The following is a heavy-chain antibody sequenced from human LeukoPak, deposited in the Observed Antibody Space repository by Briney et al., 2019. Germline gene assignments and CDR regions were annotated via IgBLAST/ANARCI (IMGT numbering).Heavy chain of an antibody. CDR1: GGSISSYY. Sequence: SETLSLTCTVSGGSISSYYWSWIRQPPGKGLEWIGYIYYSGSTNYNPSLKSRVTISVDTSKNQFSLKLSSVTAADTAVYYCARGHDGGLAYWGQGTLVTVSS. V-gene: IGHV4-59*12. D-gene: IGHD4-23*01. CDR2: IYYSGST. J-gene: IGHJ4*02. CDR3: ARGHDGGLAY.